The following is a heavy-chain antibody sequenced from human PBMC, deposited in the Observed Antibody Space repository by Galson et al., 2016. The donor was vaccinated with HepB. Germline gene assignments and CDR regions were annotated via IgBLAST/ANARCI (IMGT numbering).Heavy chain of an antibody. D-gene: IGHD5-12*01. CDR2: VFYSGTT. J-gene: IGHJ4*02. V-gene: IGHV4-31*03. Sequence: LSLTCSVSDASINSGGYYWSWIRQLPVKGLEWIGYVFYSGTTYYNPSLKSRVTISIDTSNRQFSLKLTSVAAADTAVYYCARIKYSGYNPGLFFDSWGQGILVSVSS. CDR3: ARIKYSGYNPGLFFDS. CDR1: DASINSGGYY.